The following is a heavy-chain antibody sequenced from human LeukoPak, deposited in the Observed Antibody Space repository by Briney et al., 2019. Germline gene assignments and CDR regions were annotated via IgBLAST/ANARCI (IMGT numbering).Heavy chain of an antibody. CDR3: ARSYSGSYDFDY. CDR1: GFTFSSYW. CDR2: IKQDGTEK. J-gene: IGHJ4*02. D-gene: IGHD1-26*01. V-gene: IGHV3-7*01. Sequence: GGSLRLSCAASGFTFSSYWMSWVRQAPGKGLEWVANIKQDGTEKYYVYSVRGRFTISRDNAKNSLYLQMNSLKAEDTAMYYCARSYSGSYDFDYWGQGTLVTVSS.